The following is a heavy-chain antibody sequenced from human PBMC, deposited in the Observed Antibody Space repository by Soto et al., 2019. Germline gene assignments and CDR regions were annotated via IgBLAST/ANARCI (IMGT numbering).Heavy chain of an antibody. D-gene: IGHD3-3*01. Sequence: DVHLVESGGGLVQPGRSLRLSRTASGFTFDDYAMHWVRQVPGKGLEWVSSISWNSGNIVYADSVKGRFTISRDSANNSLYLQMSSLRTEDTALYYCAKGAVTSIFGYFDYWGQGTLVTVSS. J-gene: IGHJ4*02. CDR1: GFTFDDYA. CDR3: AKGAVTSIFGYFDY. V-gene: IGHV3-9*01. CDR2: ISWNSGNI.